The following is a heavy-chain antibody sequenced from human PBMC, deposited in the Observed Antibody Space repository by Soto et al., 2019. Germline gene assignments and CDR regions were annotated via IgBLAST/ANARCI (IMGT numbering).Heavy chain of an antibody. V-gene: IGHV1-2*04. CDR1: GYSFTDYH. CDR2: INPKSGGT. J-gene: IGHJ6*02. CDR3: ARGHSTDCSNGVCSFFYNHEMDV. Sequence: ASVKVSCKVSGYSFTDYHIHWVRQAPGQGLEWLGRINPKSGGTSTAQKFQGWVTMARDRPISTVYMELTRLRSDDTAVYFCARGHSTDCSNGVCSFFYNHEMDVWGQGTTVTVSS. D-gene: IGHD2-8*01.